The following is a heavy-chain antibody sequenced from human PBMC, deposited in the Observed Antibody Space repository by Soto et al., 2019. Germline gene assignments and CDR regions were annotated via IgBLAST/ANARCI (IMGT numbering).Heavy chain of an antibody. CDR1: GFTLSSHS. CDR3: ARGAEDYGYYGMDV. CDR2: ISSSSTRI. J-gene: IGHJ6*02. V-gene: IGHV3-21*04. Sequence: GGSLRLSCAASGFTLSSHSMNWVRQAPGKGLEWVSSISSSSTRIYYADSMKGRFTISRDNAKNSLYLQMDSLRAEDTAVYYCARGAEDYGYYGMDVWGQGTTVTVSS.